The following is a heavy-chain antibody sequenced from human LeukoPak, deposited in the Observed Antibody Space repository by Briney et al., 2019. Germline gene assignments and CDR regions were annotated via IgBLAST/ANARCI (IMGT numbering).Heavy chain of an antibody. J-gene: IGHJ6*03. CDR1: GYTFTSYD. V-gene: IGHV1-8*01. CDR3: ARDRGIDYYGSGSYYRHYYYYMDV. CDR2: MNPNSGNT. D-gene: IGHD3-10*01. Sequence: ASVTVSCTASGYTFTSYDINWVRQAPGQGLEWMGWMNPNSGNTGYAQKFQGRVTMTRNTSISTAYMELSSLRSEDTAVYYCARDRGIDYYGSGSYYRHYYYYMDVWGKGTTVTVSS.